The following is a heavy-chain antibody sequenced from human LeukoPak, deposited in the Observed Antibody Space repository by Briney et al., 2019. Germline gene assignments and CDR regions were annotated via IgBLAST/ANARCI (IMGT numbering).Heavy chain of an antibody. J-gene: IGHJ4*02. Sequence: GRSLRLSCAASGFTFSSYAMHWVRQAPGKGLEWVAVISYDGRNKYYADSVKGRFTISRDNSKNTLYLQMNSLRAEDTAVYYCARDISPDGYNTVLDYWGQGTLVTVSS. V-gene: IGHV3-30*04. CDR1: GFTFSSYA. CDR2: ISYDGRNK. CDR3: ARDISPDGYNTVLDY. D-gene: IGHD5-24*01.